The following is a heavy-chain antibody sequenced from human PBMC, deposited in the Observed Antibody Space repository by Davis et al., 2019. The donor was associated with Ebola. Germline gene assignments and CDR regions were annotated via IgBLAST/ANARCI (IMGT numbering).Heavy chain of an antibody. D-gene: IGHD4-23*01. V-gene: IGHV3-73*01. Sequence: GESLKISCAASGFTFSGSAMHWVRQVSGKGLEWVGRIRSKANSYVTAYAASVKGRFTISRDDSKNTAYLQMNSLKTEDTAVYYCTSTGTTVVTPKDYWGQGTLVTVSS. CDR3: TSTGTTVVTPKDY. J-gene: IGHJ4*02. CDR1: GFTFSGSA. CDR2: IRSKANSYVT.